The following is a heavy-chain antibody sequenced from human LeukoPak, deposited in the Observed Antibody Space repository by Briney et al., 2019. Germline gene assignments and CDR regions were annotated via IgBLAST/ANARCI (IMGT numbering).Heavy chain of an antibody. D-gene: IGHD3-3*01. CDR3: AKGVPHYDFWSGLVWFDP. CDR2: ISGSGGST. CDR1: GFTFSSYA. J-gene: IGHJ5*02. Sequence: PGGSLRLSCAASGFTFSSYAMSWVRQAPGKGLEWVSAISGSGGSTYYADSVKGRFTIFRDNSKNTLYLQMNSLRAEDTAVYYCAKGVPHYDFWSGLVWFDPWGQGTLVTVSS. V-gene: IGHV3-23*01.